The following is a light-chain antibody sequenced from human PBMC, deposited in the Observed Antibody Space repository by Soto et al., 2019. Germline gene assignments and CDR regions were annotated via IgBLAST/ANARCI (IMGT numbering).Light chain of an antibody. Sequence: DIQMTQSPSTLSASVGDRVTISCRASRRISSWLAWYQQQPGKAPKLLVYDASTLQSGVPSRFSGNGSGTEFALTISRLHPEDLATYFCQQYSGYPWTFGQGTRVGIK. V-gene: IGKV1-5*01. J-gene: IGKJ1*01. CDR1: RRISSW. CDR3: QQYSGYPWT. CDR2: DAS.